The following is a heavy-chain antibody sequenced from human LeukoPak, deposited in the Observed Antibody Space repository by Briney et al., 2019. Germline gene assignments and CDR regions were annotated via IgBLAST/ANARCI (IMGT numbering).Heavy chain of an antibody. D-gene: IGHD1-26*01. CDR3: AGGHYPLEY. CDR2: LYPSGST. J-gene: IGHJ4*02. V-gene: IGHV4-59*01. CDR1: GGSINSGY. Sequence: PSETLSLTCSVSGGSINSGYWSWIRQPPGKGLEWIGLLYPSGSTNYNPSLKSRVTISVDTSRTQFSLKLSSMAAADTAVYYCAGGHYPLEYWGQGTLVTVSS.